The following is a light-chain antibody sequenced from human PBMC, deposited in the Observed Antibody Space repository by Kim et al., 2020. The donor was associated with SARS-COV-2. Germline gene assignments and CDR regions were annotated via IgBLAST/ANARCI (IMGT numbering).Light chain of an antibody. V-gene: IGLV3-19*01. Sequence: SSELTQDPAVSVALGQTVRITCQGDSLRSYYASWYQQKPGQAPVLVIYGKNNRPSGIPDRFSGSSSGNTASLTITGAQAEDEADYYCNSRDSSGNLHVFGTGTKVTVL. J-gene: IGLJ1*01. CDR1: SLRSYY. CDR3: NSRDSSGNLHV. CDR2: GKN.